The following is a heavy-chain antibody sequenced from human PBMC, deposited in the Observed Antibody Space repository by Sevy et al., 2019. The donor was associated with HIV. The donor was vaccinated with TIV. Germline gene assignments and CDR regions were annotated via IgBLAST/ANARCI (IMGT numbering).Heavy chain of an antibody. CDR3: ARGGLSYYYDSSGYYGY. CDR1: GGSFSGYY. CDR2: INHSGST. V-gene: IGHV4-34*01. J-gene: IGHJ4*02. Sequence: SETLSLTCAVYGGSFSGYYWSWIRQPPGKGLEWIGEINHSGSTNYNPSLKSRVTISVDTSKNQFSLKLSSVTAADTAVYYCARGGLSYYYDSSGYYGYWGQGTLVTVSS. D-gene: IGHD3-22*01.